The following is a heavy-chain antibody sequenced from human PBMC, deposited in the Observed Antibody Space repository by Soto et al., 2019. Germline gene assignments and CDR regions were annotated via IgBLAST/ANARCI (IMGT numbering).Heavy chain of an antibody. CDR1: GFTFSSYA. CDR2: ISGSGGST. D-gene: IGHD3-3*01. J-gene: IGHJ5*02. V-gene: IGHV3-23*01. Sequence: HPGGSLRLSCAASGFTFSSYAMSWVRQAPGKGLEWVSAISGSGGSTYYADSVKGRFTISRDNSKNTLYLQMNSLRAEDTAVYYCAKGSAPLVLRFLEWSAPFDPWGQGTLVTVSS. CDR3: AKGSAPLVLRFLEWSAPFDP.